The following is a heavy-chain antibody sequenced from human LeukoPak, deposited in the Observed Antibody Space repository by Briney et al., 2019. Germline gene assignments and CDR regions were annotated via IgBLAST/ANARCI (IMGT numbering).Heavy chain of an antibody. CDR3: ASSMGIATRPYYFDS. V-gene: IGHV3-21*01. Sequence: GGSLRLSCAASGFTFNSYNMNWVRQTPGKGLEWVSYISTGSSFIYYAGSVKGRFTISRDNAKSSLFLQMNSLRAEDTAVYYCASSMGIATRPYYFDSWGQGTLVTVSS. CDR1: GFTFNSYN. D-gene: IGHD6-6*01. CDR2: ISTGSSFI. J-gene: IGHJ4*02.